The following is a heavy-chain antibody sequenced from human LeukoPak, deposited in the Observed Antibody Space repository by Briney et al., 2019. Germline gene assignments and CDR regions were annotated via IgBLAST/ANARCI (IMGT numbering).Heavy chain of an antibody. D-gene: IGHD6-6*01. J-gene: IGHJ4*02. V-gene: IGHV1-18*01. CDR1: GYTFTSYG. CDR2: ISGYNGNT. Sequence: ASVKVSFTASGYTFTSYGISWVRQAPGQGLEWMAWISGYNGNTNYAQKLQGRVTMTTDTSTSTASMELRSLRSDDTAVYYCARRTYSSSSSIFDYWGQGTLVTVSS. CDR3: ARRTYSSSSSIFDY.